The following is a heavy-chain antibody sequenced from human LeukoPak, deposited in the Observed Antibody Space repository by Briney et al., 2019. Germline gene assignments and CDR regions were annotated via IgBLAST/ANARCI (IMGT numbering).Heavy chain of an antibody. D-gene: IGHD5-18*01. J-gene: IGHJ4*02. CDR3: ATAPIQLWPFDY. CDR2: INPNSGGT. V-gene: IGHV1-8*01. Sequence: ASVKVSCKASGYTFTNYDINWVRQAPGQGLEWMGWINPNSGGTNYAQKFQGRVTMTEDTSTDTAYMELSSLRSEDTAVYYCATAPIQLWPFDYWGQGTLVTVSS. CDR1: GYTFTNYD.